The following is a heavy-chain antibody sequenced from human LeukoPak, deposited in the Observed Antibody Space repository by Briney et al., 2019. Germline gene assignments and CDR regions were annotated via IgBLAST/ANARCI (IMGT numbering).Heavy chain of an antibody. CDR1: GFTFSNYA. D-gene: IGHD3-10*01. CDR3: AKYSVSGSRVFDN. CDR2: IGSDSGGI. J-gene: IGHJ4*02. Sequence: GGSLRLSCVASGFTFSNYAMTWVRQAPGKGLAWVSAIGSDSGGIQYADSVKGRFTISRDNFNKMLYLQMNNLRPEDTAVYYCAKYSVSGSRVFDNWGQGTLVTVSS. V-gene: IGHV3-23*01.